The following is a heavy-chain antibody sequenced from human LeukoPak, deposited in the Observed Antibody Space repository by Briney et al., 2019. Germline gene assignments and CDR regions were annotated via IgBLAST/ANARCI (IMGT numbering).Heavy chain of an antibody. D-gene: IGHD1-26*01. CDR2: INPKTGVT. CDR3: ARDLAMYSPDLDY. Sequence: ASVKVSCKASGYTFTAYYFHWVRQAPGQGLEWMGWINPKTGVTKYAQNFQGRVTMTRDTSISTAYMEVSRLRSDDTAVFYCARDLAMYSPDLDYWGQGTLVTVSS. V-gene: IGHV1-2*02. CDR1: GYTFTAYY. J-gene: IGHJ4*02.